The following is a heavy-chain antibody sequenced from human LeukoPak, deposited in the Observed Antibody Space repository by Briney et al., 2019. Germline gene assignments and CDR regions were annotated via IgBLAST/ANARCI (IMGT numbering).Heavy chain of an antibody. CDR2: ISSSSSYI. D-gene: IGHD3-22*01. V-gene: IGHV3-21*01. Sequence: PGGSLRLSCAASGSTFSSYSMNWVRQAPGKGLEWVSSISSSSSYIYYADSVKGRFTISRDNAKNSLYLQMNSLRAEDTAVYYCARDDGRDSSGYYFHLGGDYWGQGTLVTVSS. J-gene: IGHJ4*02. CDR3: ARDDGRDSSGYYFHLGGDY. CDR1: GSTFSSYS.